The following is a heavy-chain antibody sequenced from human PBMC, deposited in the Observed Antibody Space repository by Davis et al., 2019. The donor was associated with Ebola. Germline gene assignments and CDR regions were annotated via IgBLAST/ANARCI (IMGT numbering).Heavy chain of an antibody. CDR1: GFTLSDYY. D-gene: IGHD2/OR15-2a*01. CDR2: ISSSGSVI. CDR3: VKDTSNIWFDV. V-gene: IGHV3-11*01. J-gene: IGHJ3*01. Sequence: GGSLRLSCAASGFTLSDYYMTWIRQAPGKGLEWVSHISSSGSVIYYADSVKGRFTISRDNAKNSLFMQMNSLRDEDTAMYYCVKDTSNIWFDVWGQGTLVTVSA.